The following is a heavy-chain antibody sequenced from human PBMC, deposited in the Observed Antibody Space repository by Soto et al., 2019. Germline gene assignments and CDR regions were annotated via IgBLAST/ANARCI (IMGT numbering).Heavy chain of an antibody. J-gene: IGHJ4*02. V-gene: IGHV3-74*01. D-gene: IGHD2-2*01. CDR3: AGGCSCCCISFDY. Sequence: GSLRLSCAASGFTFSSNWMHWVRQAPGKGLVWVSRINSDGSITSYADSVKGQFTSSRDNAKNTGYLHMNSLRAEDTAVYYCAGGCSCCCISFDYWGQRIMFTVSS. CDR2: INSDGSIT. CDR1: GFTFSSNW.